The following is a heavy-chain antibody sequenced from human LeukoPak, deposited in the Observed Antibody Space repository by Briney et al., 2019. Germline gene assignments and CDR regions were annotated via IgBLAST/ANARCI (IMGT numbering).Heavy chain of an antibody. J-gene: IGHJ4*02. Sequence: GGSPRLSCAASGFTFSNAWMSWVRQAPGKGREGVGRIKSKADGGTTDYAARAKGRFTISRDDSKNTLYLQMNSLKIEDTAVYYCTTGERRFDSSGFYPYYFDFWGQGTLVTVSS. CDR3: TTGERRFDSSGFYPYYFDF. D-gene: IGHD3-22*01. CDR2: IKSKADGGTT. V-gene: IGHV3-15*01. CDR1: GFTFSNAW.